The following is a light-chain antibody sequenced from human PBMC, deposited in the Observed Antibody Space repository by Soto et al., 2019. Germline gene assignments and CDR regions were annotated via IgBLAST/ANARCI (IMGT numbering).Light chain of an antibody. CDR3: SSYTSSNTYV. V-gene: IGLV2-14*03. Sequence: QSALTQPASVSVSPGQSITISCTGTSSDVGSYNYVSWYQHHPGKVPQLMIYDVSNRPSGVSNRFSGSKSGNTASLTISGLQAEDEADYYCSSYTSSNTYVFGTGTKVTVL. CDR1: SSDVGSYNY. J-gene: IGLJ1*01. CDR2: DVS.